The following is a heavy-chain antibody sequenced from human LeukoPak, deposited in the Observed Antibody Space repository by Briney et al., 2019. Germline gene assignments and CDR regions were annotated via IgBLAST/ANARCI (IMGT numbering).Heavy chain of an antibody. D-gene: IGHD1-14*01. CDR1: ADSVSSKNGA. Sequence: QRLSPTCVLSADSVSSKNGAWNWIRQSPSRGLEWLGRTDYRYKWYNDYAESMEGRMTISQDTSKNHYSLHLNSVTPDDTAVYYCARDFGTTGWHTFDYWGQGTLVTVSS. CDR3: ARDFGTTGWHTFDY. J-gene: IGHJ4*02. V-gene: IGHV6-1*01. CDR2: TDYRYKWYN.